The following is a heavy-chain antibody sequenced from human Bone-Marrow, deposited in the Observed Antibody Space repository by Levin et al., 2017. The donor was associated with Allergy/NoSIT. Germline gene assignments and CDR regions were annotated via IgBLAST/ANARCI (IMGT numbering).Heavy chain of an antibody. CDR1: GFNFNYYD. J-gene: IGHJ2*01. D-gene: IGHD6-19*01. CDR2: ISFDGSDQ. CDR3: ARDSYSEGVTGSDWQLDL. Sequence: PGGSLRLSCAASGFNFNYYDMHWVRQAPGKGLEWVAVISFDGSDQYYADSVKGRFIISRDNSKKILSLQMNSLKSEDTAVYYCARDSYSEGVTGSDWQLDLWGRGTLATVSS. V-gene: IGHV3-30*03.